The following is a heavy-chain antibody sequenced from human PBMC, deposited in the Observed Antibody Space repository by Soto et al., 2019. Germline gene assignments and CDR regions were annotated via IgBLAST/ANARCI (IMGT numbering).Heavy chain of an antibody. CDR1: GFTFSSYG. J-gene: IGHJ4*02. V-gene: IGHV3-30*18. D-gene: IGHD3-3*01. CDR3: AKGIKLRFLEWPLDY. Sequence: GGSLRLSCAASGFTFSSYGMHWVRQAPGKGLEWVAVISYDGSNKYYADSVKGRFTISRDNSKNTLYLQMNSLRAEDTAVYYCAKGIKLRFLEWPLDYWGQGTLVTVSS. CDR2: ISYDGSNK.